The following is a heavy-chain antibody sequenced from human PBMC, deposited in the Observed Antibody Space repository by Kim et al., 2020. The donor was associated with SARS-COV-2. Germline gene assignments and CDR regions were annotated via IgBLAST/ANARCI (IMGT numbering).Heavy chain of an antibody. V-gene: IGHV3-11*06. D-gene: IGHD3-9*01. CDR1: GFTFSDYY. J-gene: IGHJ6*03. Sequence: GGSLRLSCAASGFTFSDYYMNWVRQAPGKGLEWISYISSTSYYINYADSVKGRFTISRDNAKNSLYLQMNSLRVEDTAVYYCARQKVLYDILTEYYCDMDVWGQGTTVIVSS. CDR2: ISSTSYYI. CDR3: ARQKVLYDILTEYYCDMDV.